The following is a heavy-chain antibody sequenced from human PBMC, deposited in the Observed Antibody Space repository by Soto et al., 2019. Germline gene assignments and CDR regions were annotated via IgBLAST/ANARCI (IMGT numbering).Heavy chain of an antibody. CDR2: IIPIFGIA. D-gene: IGHD1-20*01. V-gene: IGHV1-69*10. CDR1: GGTFSSYA. Sequence: EASVKVSCKASGGTFSSYAISWVRQAPGQGLEWMGGIIPIFGIANYAQKFQGRVTITRDTSASTAYMELSSLRSEDTAVYYCARVNSEDRAFDIWGQGTMVTVSS. CDR3: ARVNSEDRAFDI. J-gene: IGHJ3*02.